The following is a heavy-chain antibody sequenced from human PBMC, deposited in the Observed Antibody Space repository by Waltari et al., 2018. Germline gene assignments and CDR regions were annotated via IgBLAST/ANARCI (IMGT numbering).Heavy chain of an antibody. CDR1: GGSISSGGYS. CDR3: ARLGQQLGGGSAFDI. V-gene: IGHV4-30-2*01. Sequence: QLQLQESGSGLVKPSQTLSLTCAVSGGSISSGGYSWSWIRQPPGKGLEWIGYIYHSGSTYYNPSLKSRVTISVDRSKNQFSLKLSSVTAADTAVYYCARLGQQLGGGSAFDIWGQGTMVTVSS. CDR2: IYHSGST. D-gene: IGHD6-13*01. J-gene: IGHJ3*02.